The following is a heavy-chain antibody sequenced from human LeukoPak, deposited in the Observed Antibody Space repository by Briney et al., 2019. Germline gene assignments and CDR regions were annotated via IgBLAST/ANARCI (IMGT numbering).Heavy chain of an antibody. V-gene: IGHV1-24*01. CDR1: GYTLTELS. CDR3: ATVPFGTAGRGFDY. CDR2: FGPEDGET. Sequence: ASVKVSCKVSGYTLTELSMHWVRQAPGKGLERMGGFGPEDGETIYAQKFQGRVTMTEDTSTDTAYMELSSLRSEDTAVYYCATVPFGTAGRGFDYWGQGTLVTVSS. D-gene: IGHD6-19*01. J-gene: IGHJ4*02.